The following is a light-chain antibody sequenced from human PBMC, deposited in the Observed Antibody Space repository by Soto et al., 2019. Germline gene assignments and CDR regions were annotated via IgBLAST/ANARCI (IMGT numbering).Light chain of an antibody. J-gene: IGLJ2*01. CDR2: ANS. CDR3: ASWDDRLGAVI. Sequence: QSFLTQPPSVSGAPGQRVTISCTGSSSHFGAGFDVHWYQQFPGTAPKLLIYANSNRPSGVPDRFSGSKSGTSASLAISGLRSEDEAVYYCASWDDRLGAVIFGGGTKVTVL. V-gene: IGLV1-40*01. CDR1: SSHFGAGFD.